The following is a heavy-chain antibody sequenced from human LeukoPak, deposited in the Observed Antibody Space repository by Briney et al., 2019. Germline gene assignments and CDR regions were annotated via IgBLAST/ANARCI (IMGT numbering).Heavy chain of an antibody. D-gene: IGHD3-22*01. Sequence: GESLKISCKGSGYSFTSYWIGWVRQMPGKGLEWMGIIYPGDSDTRYCPSFQGQVTISADKSISTAYLQWSSLKASDTAMYYCARQDYYDSSGYYRGLFDYWGQGTLVTVSS. CDR2: IYPGDSDT. V-gene: IGHV5-51*01. CDR3: ARQDYYDSSGYYRGLFDY. J-gene: IGHJ4*02. CDR1: GYSFTSYW.